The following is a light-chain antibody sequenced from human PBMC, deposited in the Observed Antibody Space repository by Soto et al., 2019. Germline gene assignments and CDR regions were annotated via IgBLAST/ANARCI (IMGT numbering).Light chain of an antibody. CDR1: SSNIGNNA. V-gene: IGLV1-36*01. CDR2: DND. CDR3: ASWDDSLNGLL. J-gene: IGLJ2*01. Sequence: QSVLTQPPSVSEAPRQRVTISCSGSSSNIGNNAVNWYQQLPGQAPKLLIYDNDLLPSGVSDRFSGSKSGTSASLAISGLQSEDEADYYCASWDDSLNGLLFGGGTKLTVL.